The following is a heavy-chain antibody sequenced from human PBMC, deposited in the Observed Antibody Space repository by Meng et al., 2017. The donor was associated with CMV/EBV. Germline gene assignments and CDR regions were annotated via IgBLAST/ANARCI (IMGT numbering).Heavy chain of an antibody. V-gene: IGHV4-30-4*08. CDR2: IYYSVST. CDR3: ARGGNWVDP. J-gene: IGHJ5*02. CDR1: GGSISRGDYY. Sequence: QGQLQESGAGLVRPSQALSLTRTVSGGSISRGDYYWSWIPQSPGKGLEWSGYIYYSVSTCYNTSLKSPVTRPVDTSKNHFSLKLSSVTAADTAVYYCARGGNWVDPWGQGALVTVSS.